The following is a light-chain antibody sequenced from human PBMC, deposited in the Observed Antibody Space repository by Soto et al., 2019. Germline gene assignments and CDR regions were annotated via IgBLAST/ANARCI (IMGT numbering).Light chain of an antibody. CDR2: GAS. Sequence: EVVLTQSPGTLSLSPGERATLSCRASQSLSTTYLAWYQQKPGQAPRLLIYGASARATGIPDRFSGSGSGTDFTLTISRLEPEDFAVYYCQQYASSSITFGQGTRLETK. J-gene: IGKJ5*01. V-gene: IGKV3-20*01. CDR1: QSLSTTY. CDR3: QQYASSSIT.